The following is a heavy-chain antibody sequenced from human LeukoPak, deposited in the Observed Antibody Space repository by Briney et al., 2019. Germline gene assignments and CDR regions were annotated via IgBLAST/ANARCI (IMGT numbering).Heavy chain of an antibody. D-gene: IGHD3-10*01. V-gene: IGHV3-48*03. CDR3: AKDQLLLWFGETYYFDY. Sequence: GGSLRLSCAGSGFTFSSYEMNWVRQAPGKGLEWVSYISSSGSTRYYADSVKGRFTISRDNSKNTLYLQMNSLRAEDTAVYYCAKDQLLLWFGETYYFDYWGQGTLVTVSS. J-gene: IGHJ4*02. CDR1: GFTFSSYE. CDR2: ISSSGSTR.